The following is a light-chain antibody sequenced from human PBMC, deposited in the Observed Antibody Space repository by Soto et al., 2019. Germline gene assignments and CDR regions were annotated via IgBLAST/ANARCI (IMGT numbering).Light chain of an antibody. V-gene: IGKV3-11*01. CDR3: QQRSNWPPKYS. CDR1: QSVSSY. J-gene: IGKJ2*01. CDR2: DAS. Sequence: EIVLTQSPATLSLSPGERATLSCRASQSVSSYLAWYQQKPGQAPRLLIYDASNRATGIPPRFSGSGSGTDFTPTISGLEPEDFAVYYCQQRSNWPPKYSFGQGTKLEIK.